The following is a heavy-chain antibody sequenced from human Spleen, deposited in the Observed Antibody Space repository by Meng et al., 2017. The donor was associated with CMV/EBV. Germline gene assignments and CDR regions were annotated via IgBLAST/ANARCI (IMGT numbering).Heavy chain of an antibody. CDR1: GGSISSSSHY. CDR3: ARNYGVNDY. V-gene: IGHV4-39*07. CDR2: IFYSGGT. Sequence: SETLSLTCTVSGGSISSSSHYWGWIRQPPGKGLEWIGSIFYSGGTYYNPSLKSRVTISVDTSKNQLSLELSSVTAADTAVYYCARNYGVNDYWGQGTLVTVSS. J-gene: IGHJ4*02. D-gene: IGHD4-17*01.